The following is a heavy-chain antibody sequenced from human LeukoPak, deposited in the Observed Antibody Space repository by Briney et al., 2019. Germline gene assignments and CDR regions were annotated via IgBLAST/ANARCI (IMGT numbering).Heavy chain of an antibody. CDR3: AKGPGDYDFWSGYSDY. V-gene: IGHV3-7*01. CDR1: GFTFSSYW. J-gene: IGHJ4*02. D-gene: IGHD3-3*01. Sequence: PGGSLRLSCAASGFTFSSYWMSWVRQAPGKGLEWVANIKQDGSEKYYVDSVKGRFTISRDNAKNSLYLQMNNLRAEDTAVYYCAKGPGDYDFWSGYSDYWGQGTLVTVSS. CDR2: IKQDGSEK.